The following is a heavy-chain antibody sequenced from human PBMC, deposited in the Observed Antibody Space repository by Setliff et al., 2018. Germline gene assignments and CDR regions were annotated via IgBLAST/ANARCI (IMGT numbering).Heavy chain of an antibody. V-gene: IGHV4-34*01. J-gene: IGHJ6*03. CDR3: AREQWLDPPGYYYMDV. CDR1: GGSFSGYY. D-gene: IGHD6-19*01. CDR2: INHSGST. Sequence: ASETLSLTCAVYGGSFSGYYWSWIRQPPGKGLEWIGEINHSGSTNYNPSLKSRVTMSIDTSKNQFSLKLNSVTAADMAVYYCAREQWLDPPGYYYMDVWAKGTTVTVSS.